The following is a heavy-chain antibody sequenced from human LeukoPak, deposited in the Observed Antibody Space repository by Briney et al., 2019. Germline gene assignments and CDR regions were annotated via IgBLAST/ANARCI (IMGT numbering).Heavy chain of an antibody. CDR1: GGSFSGYS. V-gene: IGHV4-34*01. Sequence: PSETLSLTCAVYGGSFSGYSWSWIRQPPGKGLEWIGYIYYSGSTYYNPSLKSRVTMSVDTSKNQFSLKLSSVTAVDTAVYYCARSRDYGGADFDYWGQGTLVTVSS. D-gene: IGHD4-17*01. CDR3: ARSRDYGGADFDY. J-gene: IGHJ4*02. CDR2: IYYSGST.